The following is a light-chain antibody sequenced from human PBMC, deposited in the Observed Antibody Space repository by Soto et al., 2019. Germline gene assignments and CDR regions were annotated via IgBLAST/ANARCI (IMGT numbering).Light chain of an antibody. CDR2: AAY. CDR3: KQASAFPLT. J-gene: IGKJ5*01. V-gene: IGKV1-12*01. CDR1: QAISSW. Sequence: DIQMTQSPSSVSASVGDRITITCRASQAISSWLAWYQQKPGKAPKLLIYAAYSLPSGVQSRFSGSGSGTHFTLTIRSLQPEDFATYYCKQASAFPLTFGQGTRLEIK.